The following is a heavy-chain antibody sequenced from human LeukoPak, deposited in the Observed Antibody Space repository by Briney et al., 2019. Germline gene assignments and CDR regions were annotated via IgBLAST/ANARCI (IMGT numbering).Heavy chain of an antibody. CDR2: IYTSGST. J-gene: IGHJ6*03. CDR1: GGSFSGYY. V-gene: IGHV4-59*10. CDR3: ARDFDSSGYGDFYFYMDV. D-gene: IGHD3-22*01. Sequence: SETLSLTCAVYGGSFSGYYWSWIRQPPGKGLEWIGRIYTSGSTNYNPSLKSRVTMSVGTSKNQFSLKLTSVTAADTAVYYCARDFDSSGYGDFYFYMDVWGKGTTVTISS.